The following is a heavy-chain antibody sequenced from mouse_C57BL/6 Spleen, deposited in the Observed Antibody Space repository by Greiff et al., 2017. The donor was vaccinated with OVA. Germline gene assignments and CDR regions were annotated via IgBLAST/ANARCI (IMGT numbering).Heavy chain of an antibody. D-gene: IGHD1-1*01. CDR2: IDPSDSYT. CDR1: GYTFTSYW. Sequence: QVQLQQPGAELVMPGASVKLSCKASGYTFTSYWMHWVKQRPGQGLEWIGEIDPSDSYTNYNQKFKGKSTLTVDKSSSTAYMQLSSLTSEDSAVYYCATHHYYGSSPVDYWGQGTTLTVSS. J-gene: IGHJ2*01. CDR3: ATHHYYGSSPVDY. V-gene: IGHV1-69*01.